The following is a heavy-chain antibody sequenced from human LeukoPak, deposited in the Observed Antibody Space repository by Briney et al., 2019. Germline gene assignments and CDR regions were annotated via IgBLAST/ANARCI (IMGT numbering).Heavy chain of an antibody. CDR3: ARRSSYDILPGYGSGAFDI. D-gene: IGHD3-9*01. CDR1: GGSISSSSYY. CDR2: IYYSGST. Sequence: SETLSLTCTVSGGSISSSSYYWGWIRQPPGKGLEWIGSIYYSGSTYYNPSLKSRVTISVDTSKNQFSLKLSSVTAADTAVYYCARRSSYDILPGYGSGAFDIWGQGTMVTVSS. J-gene: IGHJ3*02. V-gene: IGHV4-39*01.